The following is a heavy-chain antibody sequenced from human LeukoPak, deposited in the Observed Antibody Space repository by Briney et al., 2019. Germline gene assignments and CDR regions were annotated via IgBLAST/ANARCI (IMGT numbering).Heavy chain of an antibody. Sequence: GASVKFSCKASGYTFTGYYMHWVRQAPGQGLEWMGWISAYNGKTNYAQKLQGRVTMTTDTSTSTAYMELRSLRSDDTAVYYCARAETTRCTNGVCSTGGAFDIWGQGTMVTVSS. CDR2: ISAYNGKT. D-gene: IGHD2-8*01. V-gene: IGHV1-18*04. CDR1: GYTFTGYY. CDR3: ARAETTRCTNGVCSTGGAFDI. J-gene: IGHJ3*02.